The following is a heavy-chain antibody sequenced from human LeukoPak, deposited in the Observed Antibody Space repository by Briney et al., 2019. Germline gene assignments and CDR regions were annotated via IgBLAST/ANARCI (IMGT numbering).Heavy chain of an antibody. CDR3: ARTYGYHYGTSQPYYFDY. J-gene: IGHJ4*02. CDR1: GGSISSYY. Sequence: PSETLSLTCTVSGGSISSYYWTWVRQPPGKGREGIGYIYYSGSTKYNPSLTSRGTISVDTTKNQYSLKLGSVTAADTAVYYCARTYGYHYGTSQPYYFDYWGQGTLVTVSS. CDR2: IYYSGST. D-gene: IGHD5-18*01. V-gene: IGHV4-59*01.